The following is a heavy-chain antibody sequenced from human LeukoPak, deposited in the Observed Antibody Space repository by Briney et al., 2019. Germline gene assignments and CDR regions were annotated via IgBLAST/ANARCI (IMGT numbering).Heavy chain of an antibody. D-gene: IGHD4-17*01. CDR1: GGSISSGGYS. V-gene: IGHV4-30-2*01. Sequence: PSGTLSLTCAVSGGSISSGGYSWSWIRQPPGKGLEWIGYIYHSGSTYYNPSLKSRVTISVDRSKNQFSLKLSSVTAADTAVYYCARTVTLDDAFDIWGQGTMVTVSS. CDR2: IYHSGST. J-gene: IGHJ3*02. CDR3: ARTVTLDDAFDI.